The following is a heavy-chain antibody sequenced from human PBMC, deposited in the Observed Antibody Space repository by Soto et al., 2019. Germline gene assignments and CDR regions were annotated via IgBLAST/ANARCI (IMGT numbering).Heavy chain of an antibody. CDR3: AREGQLGY. D-gene: IGHD6-6*01. V-gene: IGHV1-18*01. J-gene: IGHJ4*02. CDR2: ISAYNGNR. CDR1: GYAFTTYG. Sequence: QVQLVQSGAEVKKPGASVKVSCKASGYAFTTYGFSWVRQAPGQGLEWMGWISAYNGNRHYAQKFQGRVTLTTDTSTSPAYMELRSLRYDDTAVYYCAREGQLGYWGQGTLVTVSS.